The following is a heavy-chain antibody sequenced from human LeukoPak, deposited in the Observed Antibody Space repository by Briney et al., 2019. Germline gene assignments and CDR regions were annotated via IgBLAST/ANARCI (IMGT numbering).Heavy chain of an antibody. CDR2: INAGNGNT. CDR3: ARDSQASYYDFRSGYQSNWFDP. V-gene: IGHV1-3*01. J-gene: IGHJ5*02. Sequence: ASVKVSCKASGYTFTSYAMHWVRQAPGQRLEWMGWINAGNGNTKYSQKFQGRVTITRDTSASTAYMELSSLRSEDTAVYYCARDSQASYYDFRSGYQSNWFDPWGQGTLVTVSS. D-gene: IGHD3-3*01. CDR1: GYTFTSYA.